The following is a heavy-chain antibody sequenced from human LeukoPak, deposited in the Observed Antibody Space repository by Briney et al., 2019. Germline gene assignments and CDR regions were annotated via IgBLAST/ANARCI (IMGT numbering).Heavy chain of an antibody. V-gene: IGHV3-30*02. CDR3: ARGGDFWSGYQREFDY. D-gene: IGHD3-3*01. J-gene: IGHJ4*02. Sequence: GGSLRLSCAASGFTFSSYGMHWVRQAPGKGLEWVAFIRYDGSNKYYADSVKGRFTISRDNSKNTLYLQMNSLRAEDTAVYYCARGGDFWSGYQREFDYWGQGTLVTVSS. CDR1: GFTFSSYG. CDR2: IRYDGSNK.